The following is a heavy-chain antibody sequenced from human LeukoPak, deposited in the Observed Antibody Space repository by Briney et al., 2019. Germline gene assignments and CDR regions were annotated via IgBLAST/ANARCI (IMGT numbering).Heavy chain of an antibody. V-gene: IGHV4-31*03. D-gene: IGHD4-23*01. CDR3: ARGRVTTVAIN. CDR1: GGSISSGGYY. CDR2: IYYSGST. J-gene: IGHJ4*02. Sequence: SENLSLTCTVSGGSISSGGYYWSWIRQHPGKGLEWIGYIYYSGSTYYNPSLKSRVTISVDTSKNQFSLKLSSVTAADTAVYYCARGRVTTVAINWGQGTLVTVSS.